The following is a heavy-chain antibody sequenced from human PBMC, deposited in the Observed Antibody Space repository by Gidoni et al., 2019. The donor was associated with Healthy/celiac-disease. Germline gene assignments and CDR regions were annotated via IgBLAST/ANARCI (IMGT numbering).Heavy chain of an antibody. Sequence: QVQLQQWGAGLLKPSETLPLLCAAYGGSFSGYYWSWSRQPPGKGLEWIGEINHSGSTNYNPSLKSRVTISVDTSKNQFSLKLSSVTAADTAVYYCARAAGYSSYYYWGQGTLVTVSS. D-gene: IGHD6-19*01. J-gene: IGHJ4*02. CDR1: GGSFSGYY. CDR2: INHSGST. CDR3: ARAAGYSSYYY. V-gene: IGHV4-34*01.